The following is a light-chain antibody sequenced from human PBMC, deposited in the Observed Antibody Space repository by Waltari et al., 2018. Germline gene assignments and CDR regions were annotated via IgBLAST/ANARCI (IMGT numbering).Light chain of an antibody. CDR3: GTWDSSLSGAV. V-gene: IGLV1-51*02. J-gene: IGLJ7*01. Sequence: QSVLTQPPSVSAAPGQRVTTPCSGGSPTIGQNYVSWYRQFPGSAPKLLIYEDTERPAGVPGRFSGSKSGTSATLDITGLQPGDEAEYYCGTWDSSLSGAVFGGGTLLTVL. CDR1: SPTIGQNY. CDR2: EDT.